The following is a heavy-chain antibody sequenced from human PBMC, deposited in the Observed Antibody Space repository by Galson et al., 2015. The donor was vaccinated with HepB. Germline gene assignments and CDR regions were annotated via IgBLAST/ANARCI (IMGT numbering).Heavy chain of an antibody. CDR3: ARLGDFDS. CDR1: GDSVSSKSAA. Sequence: CAISGDSVSSKSAAWNWIRQSPSRGLEWLGRTYYRSKWFNDYAVSVKGRIIVNPHTSTNEFSLQLKYVTPEDTAVYYCARLGDFDSWGQGTLVTVSS. J-gene: IGHJ4*02. V-gene: IGHV6-1*01. CDR2: TYYRSKWFN. D-gene: IGHD3-16*01.